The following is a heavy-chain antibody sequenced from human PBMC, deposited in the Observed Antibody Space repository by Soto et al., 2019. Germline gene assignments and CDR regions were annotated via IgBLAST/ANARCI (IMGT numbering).Heavy chain of an antibody. J-gene: IGHJ6*02. CDR1: GGSFSDYSWN. CDR2: INHSGST. Sequence: PSETLSLTCAVYGGSFSDYSWNWNWIRQPPGKGLEWIGEINHSGSTSRNPSLTSRVTLSLDTSKNQFSLILTSVTAADTAVYYCARGAAAGADYGMDVWGQGTPVTVYS. V-gene: IGHV4-34*01. CDR3: ARGAAAGADYGMDV. D-gene: IGHD6-13*01.